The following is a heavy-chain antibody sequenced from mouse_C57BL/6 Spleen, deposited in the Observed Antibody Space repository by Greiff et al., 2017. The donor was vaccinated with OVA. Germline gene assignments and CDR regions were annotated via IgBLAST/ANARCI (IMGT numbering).Heavy chain of an antibody. CDR2: INPSTGGT. CDR3: ARYDYDEDYAMDY. Sequence: VQLKESGPELVKPGASVKISCKASGYSFTGYYMNWVKQSPEKSLEWIGEINPSTGGTTYNQKFKAKATLTVDKSSSTAYMQLKSLTSEDSAVYYCARYDYDEDYAMDYWGQGTSVTVSS. CDR1: GYSFTGYY. J-gene: IGHJ4*01. V-gene: IGHV1-42*01. D-gene: IGHD2-4*01.